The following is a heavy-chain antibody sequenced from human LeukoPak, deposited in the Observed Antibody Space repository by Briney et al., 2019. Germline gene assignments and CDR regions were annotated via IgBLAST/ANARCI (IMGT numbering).Heavy chain of an antibody. J-gene: IGHJ4*02. V-gene: IGHV4-39*07. CDR1: GGSISSYY. D-gene: IGHD3-22*01. CDR2: IYYSGST. CDR3: ARARPTNYYDSSGYLYYFDY. Sequence: SETLSLTCTVSGGSISSYYWGWIRQPPGKGLEWIGSIYYSGSTYYNPSLKSRVTISVDTSKNQFSLKLSSVTAADTAVYYCARARPTNYYDSSGYLYYFDYWGQGTLVTVSS.